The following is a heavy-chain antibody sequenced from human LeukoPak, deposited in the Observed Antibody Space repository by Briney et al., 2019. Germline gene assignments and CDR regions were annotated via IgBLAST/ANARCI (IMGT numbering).Heavy chain of an antibody. J-gene: IGHJ5*02. CDR1: GGSVRSGSYY. Sequence: PSETLSLTCAVSGGSVRSGSYYWSWLRQPPGKGLEWIGYIFYSGSTNYNPALKSRVTISVDTSKNQFSLKVNSVTAADTAVYYCARRSCSGGNCYSGHSWFDTWGQGTPVTVSS. V-gene: IGHV4-61*01. CDR2: IFYSGST. CDR3: ARRSCSGGNCYSGHSWFDT. D-gene: IGHD2-15*01.